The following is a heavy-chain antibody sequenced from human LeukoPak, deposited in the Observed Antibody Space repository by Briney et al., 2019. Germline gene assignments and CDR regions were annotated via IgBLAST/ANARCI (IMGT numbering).Heavy chain of an antibody. Sequence: TGGSLRLSCAASDFTVSNMYMTWVRQAPGKGLEWVSLIYSDGRTDYADSVKGRYTISRDNSKNTLYLQMNSLRAEDTAVYYCAREGNYYDSSGYPPYYYMDVWGKGTTVTVSS. V-gene: IGHV3-53*05. CDR1: DFTVSNMY. CDR2: IYSDGRT. J-gene: IGHJ6*03. CDR3: AREGNYYDSSGYPPYYYMDV. D-gene: IGHD3-22*01.